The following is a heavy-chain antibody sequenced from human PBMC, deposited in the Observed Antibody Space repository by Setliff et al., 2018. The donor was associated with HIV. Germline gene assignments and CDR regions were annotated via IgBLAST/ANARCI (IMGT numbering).Heavy chain of an antibody. Sequence: GESLKISCKGSRYSFTNYWIAWVRQMPGKGLEWMGIIYPYDSDTRYSPSFQGQVIISADKSISTAYVQWSGLKASDTAMYYCARRPYYDSWSGHQAFDIWGQGTMVTVSS. CDR3: ARRPYYDSWSGHQAFDI. J-gene: IGHJ3*02. CDR2: IYPYDSDT. V-gene: IGHV5-51*06. CDR1: RYSFTNYW. D-gene: IGHD3-3*01.